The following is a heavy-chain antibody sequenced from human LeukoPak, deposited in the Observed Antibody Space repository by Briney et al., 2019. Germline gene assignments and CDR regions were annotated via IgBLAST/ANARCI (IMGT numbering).Heavy chain of an antibody. CDR2: INHSGST. J-gene: IGHJ4*02. V-gene: IGHV4-34*01. CDR3: ARGFIGSNKRRMIGASAF. Sequence: SETLSPTCPVYGGSFSAYFWIWTRQPPGKGLEWIGEINHSGSTNYNPSLKSRVTISVYTSKNQFSVKLTSVTAADTAVYYCARGFIGSNKRRMIGASAFWGKGTLVTVSS. D-gene: IGHD1-26*01. CDR1: GGSFSAYF.